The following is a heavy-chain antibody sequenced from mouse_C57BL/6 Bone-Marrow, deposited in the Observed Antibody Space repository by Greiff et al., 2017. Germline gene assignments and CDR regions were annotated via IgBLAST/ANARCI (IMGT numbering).Heavy chain of an antibody. CDR2: IYPGSGNT. D-gene: IGHD1-1*01. V-gene: IGHV1-76*01. CDR1: GYTFTDYY. Sequence: VKLVESGAELVRPGASVKLSCKASGYTFTDYYINWVKQRPGQGLEWIARIYPGSGNTYYNEKFKGKATLTAEKSSSTSYMQLSSLTSEDSAVYFCARVCSSHSLAMDYWGQGTSVTVSS. CDR3: ARVCSSHSLAMDY. J-gene: IGHJ4*01.